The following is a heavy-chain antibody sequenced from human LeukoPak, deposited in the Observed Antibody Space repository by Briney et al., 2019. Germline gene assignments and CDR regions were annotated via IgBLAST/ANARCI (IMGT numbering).Heavy chain of an antibody. J-gene: IGHJ4*02. Sequence: GGSLRLSCAASGFTFSSYAMTWVRQAPGKGLEWVSTISASGGDTYYADSVKGRVTISRDNSKNTLYLQMNSLRPEDTAVYYCARGPADYYDSSGYPDYWGQGTLVTVSS. V-gene: IGHV3-23*01. D-gene: IGHD3-22*01. CDR1: GFTFSSYA. CDR3: ARGPADYYDSSGYPDY. CDR2: ISASGGDT.